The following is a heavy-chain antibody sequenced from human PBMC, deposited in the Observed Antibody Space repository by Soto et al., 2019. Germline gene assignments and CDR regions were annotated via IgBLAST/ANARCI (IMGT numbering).Heavy chain of an antibody. CDR3: ARDPEQWLVLPYYGMDV. CDR1: GFTFSSYG. V-gene: IGHV3-33*01. CDR2: IWYDGSNK. D-gene: IGHD6-19*01. J-gene: IGHJ6*02. Sequence: GGSLRLSCAASGFTFSSYGMHWVRQAPGKGLEWVAVIWYDGSNKYYADSVKGRFTISRDNSKNTLYLQMNSLRAEDTVVYYCARDPEQWLVLPYYGMDVWGQGTTVTVSS.